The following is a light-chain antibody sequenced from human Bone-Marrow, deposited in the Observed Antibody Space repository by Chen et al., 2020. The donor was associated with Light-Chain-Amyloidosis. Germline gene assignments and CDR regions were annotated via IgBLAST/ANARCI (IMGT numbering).Light chain of an antibody. CDR3: QSYQGSSQGV. CDR2: EDD. Sequence: NFMLTQPHSVSESPGKKVIISCTRSSGSIATNYVQWYQQRPGSSPTTVIYEDDQRPSGVPDRFSGSIDRSSNSASLTISGLKTSDEADYYCQSYQGSSQGVFGGGTKLTVL. V-gene: IGLV6-57*01. CDR1: SGSIATNY. J-gene: IGLJ3*02.